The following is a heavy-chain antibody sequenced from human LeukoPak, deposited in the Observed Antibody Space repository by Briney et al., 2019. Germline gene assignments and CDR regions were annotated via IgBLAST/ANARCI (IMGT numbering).Heavy chain of an antibody. J-gene: IGHJ4*02. CDR3: ASPPGSWSGYWDAYYFDY. Sequence: GGSLSLSWAPSGFTFSSNSMNWVRQPQGRGLEWVSSISSGSSYIYYADSVKGRFTISRDNAKNSLYLQMNSLRAEDTAVYYCASPPGSWSGYWDAYYFDYWGQGTLVTVSS. CDR2: ISSGSSYI. V-gene: IGHV3-21*01. CDR1: GFTFSSNS. D-gene: IGHD3-3*01.